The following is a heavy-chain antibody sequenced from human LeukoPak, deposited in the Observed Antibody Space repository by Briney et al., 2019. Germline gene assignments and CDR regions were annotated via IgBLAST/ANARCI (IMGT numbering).Heavy chain of an antibody. V-gene: IGHV1-69*13. CDR3: ARGYDFWSGYPHFDY. Sequence: ASVKVSCKASGGTFSSYAIGWVRQAPGQGLEWMGGIIPIFGTANYAQKFQGRVTITADESTSTAYMELSSLRSEDTAVYYCARGYDFWSGYPHFDYWGQGTLVTVSS. J-gene: IGHJ4*02. CDR1: GGTFSSYA. CDR2: IIPIFGTA. D-gene: IGHD3-3*01.